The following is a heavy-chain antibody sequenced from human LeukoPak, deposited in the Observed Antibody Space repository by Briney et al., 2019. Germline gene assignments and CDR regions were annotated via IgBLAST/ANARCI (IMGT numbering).Heavy chain of an antibody. CDR2: ISYDGSNK. Sequence: GGSLRLSCAASGFTFSSYAMRWVRQAPGKGLEWVAVISYDGSNKYYADSVKGRFTISRDNSKNTLYLQMNSLRAEDTAVYYCAKGLWFGESRGFYGMDVWGQGTTVTVSS. J-gene: IGHJ6*02. V-gene: IGHV3-30*18. CDR3: AKGLWFGESRGFYGMDV. CDR1: GFTFSSYA. D-gene: IGHD3-10*01.